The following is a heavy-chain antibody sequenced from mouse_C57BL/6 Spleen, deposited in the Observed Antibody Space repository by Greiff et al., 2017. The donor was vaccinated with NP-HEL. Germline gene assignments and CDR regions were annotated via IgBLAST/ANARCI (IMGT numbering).Heavy chain of an antibody. D-gene: IGHD2-2*01. CDR3: ARETSTIVTTEAFAY. V-gene: IGHV5-4*01. Sequence: EVQRVESGGGLVKPGGSLKLSCAASGFTFSSYAMSWVRQTPEKRLEWVATISDGGSYTYYPDNVKGRFTISRDNAKHNLYLQMSHLKSEDTAMYYCARETSTIVTTEAFAYWGQGTLVTVSA. J-gene: IGHJ3*01. CDR1: GFTFSSYA. CDR2: ISDGGSYT.